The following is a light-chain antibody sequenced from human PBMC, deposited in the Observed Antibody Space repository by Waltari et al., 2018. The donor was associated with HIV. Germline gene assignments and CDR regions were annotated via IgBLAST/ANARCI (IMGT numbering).Light chain of an antibody. CDR1: NSNLGNHY. Sequence: QSVLTQPPSVSAAPGQRVTISCSGSNSNLGNHYVSWYQQFPGTAPKLLLFDVNNRPSGIPARFSGSGSDTSATLVISGLQTGDEATYYCGGWDASLGVLFGGGTELTVL. CDR2: DVN. J-gene: IGLJ3*02. CDR3: GGWDASLGVL. V-gene: IGLV1-51*01.